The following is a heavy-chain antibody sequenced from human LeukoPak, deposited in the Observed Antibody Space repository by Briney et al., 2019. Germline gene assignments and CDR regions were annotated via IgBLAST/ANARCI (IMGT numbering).Heavy chain of an antibody. CDR3: ARDRGYCSGGSCYAFYYYYYMDV. CDR1: GGSFSGYY. J-gene: IGHJ6*03. Sequence: SETLSLTCAVYGGSFSGYYWSWIRQPPGKGLEWIGEINHSGSTNYNPSLKSRVTISVDTSKNQFSLKLSSVTAADTAVYYCARDRGYCSGGSCYAFYYYYYMDVWGKGTTVTVSS. CDR2: INHSGST. V-gene: IGHV4-34*01. D-gene: IGHD2-15*01.